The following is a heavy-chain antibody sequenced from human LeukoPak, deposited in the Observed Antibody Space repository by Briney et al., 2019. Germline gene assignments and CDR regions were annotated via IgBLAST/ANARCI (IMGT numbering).Heavy chain of an antibody. V-gene: IGHV4-59*11. CDR2: ISYIGNT. D-gene: IGHD4-17*01. CDR1: GGSISSHY. CDR3: ARDPTTVTKGLDI. J-gene: IGHJ3*02. Sequence: KPSETLSLTCTVSGGSISSHYWSWIRQPPGKGLEWLGYISYIGNTNYNPSLKSRVTISVDTSKNQFSLKLSSVTAADAAVYFCARDPTTVTKGLDIWGQGTMVTVSS.